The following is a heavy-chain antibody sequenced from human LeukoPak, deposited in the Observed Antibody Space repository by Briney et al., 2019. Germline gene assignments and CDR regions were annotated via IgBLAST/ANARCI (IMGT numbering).Heavy chain of an antibody. D-gene: IGHD1-14*01. V-gene: IGHV3-30*18. CDR1: GVTFSSYG. CDR2: IWYGGSNK. J-gene: IGHJ4*02. Sequence: PGRSLRLSCAASGVTFSSYGMHWVRQAPGKGLEWVAVIWYGGSNKYYADSVKGRFTISRDNSKNTLYLQMNSLRAEDTAVYYCAKDASHSEYYFDYWGQGTLVTVSS. CDR3: AKDASHSEYYFDY.